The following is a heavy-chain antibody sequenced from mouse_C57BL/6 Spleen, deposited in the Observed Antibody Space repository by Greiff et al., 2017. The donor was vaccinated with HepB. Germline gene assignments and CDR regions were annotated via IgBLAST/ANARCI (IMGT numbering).Heavy chain of an antibody. CDR3: ASRQYYGSFDY. J-gene: IGHJ2*01. CDR1: GYSITSGYY. D-gene: IGHD1-1*01. CDR2: ISYDGSN. V-gene: IGHV3-6*01. Sequence: EVQLVESGPGLVKPSQSLSLTCSVTGYSITSGYYWNWIRQFPGNKLEWMGYISYDGSNNYNPSLKNRISITRDTSKNKFFLELNSVTTEDTATYYDASRQYYGSFDYWGQGTTLTVSS.